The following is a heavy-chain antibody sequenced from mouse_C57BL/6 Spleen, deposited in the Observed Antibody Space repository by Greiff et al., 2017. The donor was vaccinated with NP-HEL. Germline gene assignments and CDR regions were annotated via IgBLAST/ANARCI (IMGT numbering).Heavy chain of an antibody. Sequence: VQLQQSGAELAKPGASVKLSCKASGYTFTSYWMHWVKQRPGQGLEWIGYINPSSGYTKYNQKFKDKATLTADNSSSTAYMQLSSLTYEDSAVYYCARKDSSGYVVLSFDYWGQGTTLTVAS. V-gene: IGHV1-7*01. CDR3: ARKDSSGYVVLSFDY. CDR1: GYTFTSYW. CDR2: INPSSGYT. J-gene: IGHJ2*01. D-gene: IGHD3-2*02.